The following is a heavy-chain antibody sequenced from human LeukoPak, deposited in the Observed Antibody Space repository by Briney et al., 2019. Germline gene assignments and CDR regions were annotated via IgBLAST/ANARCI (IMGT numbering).Heavy chain of an antibody. CDR3: ARDSSSFPNYFDY. CDR2: IYSSGST. D-gene: IGHD3-3*02. V-gene: IGHV3-53*01. J-gene: IGHJ4*02. CDR1: GFTVSSHY. Sequence: GGSLRLSCAASGFTVSSHYMSWVRQAPGKGVEWVSLIYSSGSTFYADSVRGRFTISRDNSKNTLYLQMNSLRPEDTAVYFCARDSSSFPNYFDYWGQGTLVTVSS.